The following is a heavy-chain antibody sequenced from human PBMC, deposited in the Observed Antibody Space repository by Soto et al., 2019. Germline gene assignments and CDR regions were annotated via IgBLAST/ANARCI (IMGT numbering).Heavy chain of an antibody. V-gene: IGHV1-2*02. D-gene: IGHD3-9*01. CDR3: ARDARGTRGFDEMDI. CDR2: INPNSGDT. J-gene: IGHJ6*02. CDR1: GYIFTGYH. Sequence: ASVKVSCKASGYIFTGYHMHWGRRAPGRGLEWMGWINPNSGDTEYAQNFQGRVTMTRDTSFNLVYMEMSGLMSDDTAVYYCARDARGTRGFDEMDIWGQGTTVTV.